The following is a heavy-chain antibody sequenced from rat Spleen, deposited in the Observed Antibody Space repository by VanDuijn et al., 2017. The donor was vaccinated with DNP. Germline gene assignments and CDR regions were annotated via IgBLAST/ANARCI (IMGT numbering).Heavy chain of an antibody. V-gene: IGHV5-31*01. J-gene: IGHJ2*01. Sequence: EVQLVESGGDLVQPGRSLKLSCVASGFTFNNYWMAWIRQVPGKGLEWVASIISSGDSTYYPDSVKGRFAISRDNAKSTLYLQMNSLRSEDMATYYCVRWNSGHFDYWGQGVMVTVSS. CDR2: IISSGDST. CDR1: GFTFNNYW. D-gene: IGHD4-3*01. CDR3: VRWNSGHFDY.